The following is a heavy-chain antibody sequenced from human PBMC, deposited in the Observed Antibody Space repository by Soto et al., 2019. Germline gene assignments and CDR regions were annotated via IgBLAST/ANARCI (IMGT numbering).Heavy chain of an antibody. CDR3: AREGSSGFNGYFDY. Sequence: SETLSLTCTVSGGSTSSSSYYWGWIRQPPGKGLEWIGNIYYSGNTYYNPSLKSRLIISIDTSKNQFSLKVGSVTAADTAVYYCAREGSSGFNGYFDYWGQGTLVTVSS. D-gene: IGHD3-22*01. V-gene: IGHV4-39*07. CDR2: IYYSGNT. CDR1: GGSTSSSSYY. J-gene: IGHJ4*02.